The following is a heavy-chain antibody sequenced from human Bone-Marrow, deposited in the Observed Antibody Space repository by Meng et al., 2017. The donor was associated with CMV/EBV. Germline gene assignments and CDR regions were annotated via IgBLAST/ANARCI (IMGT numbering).Heavy chain of an antibody. CDR3: ARLGSDPDY. D-gene: IGHD2-21*02. CDR2: IRNRANNYAT. Sequence: SCAVSGCIFIGSTIHWVRQSSGKGPEWLGRIRNRANNYATMYAASVTGRFTISRDDSGNMAYLQMNSLKIEDTAVYYCARLGSDPDYWGQGTLVTVSS. CDR1: GCIFIGST. V-gene: IGHV3-73*01. J-gene: IGHJ4*02.